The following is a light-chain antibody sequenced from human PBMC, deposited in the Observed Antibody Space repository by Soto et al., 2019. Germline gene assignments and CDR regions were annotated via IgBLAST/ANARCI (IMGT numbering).Light chain of an antibody. CDR1: QSISSW. V-gene: IGKV1-5*01. J-gene: IGKJ5*01. CDR2: DAS. Sequence: DIQMTQSPSTLSSSVGDXXXXXXXASQSISSWLAWYQQKPGKAPKLLIYDASSLESGVPSRFSGSGSGTEFTLTISSLQPDDFAVYYCQQRHMWPITFGQGTRLEIK. CDR3: QQRHMWPIT.